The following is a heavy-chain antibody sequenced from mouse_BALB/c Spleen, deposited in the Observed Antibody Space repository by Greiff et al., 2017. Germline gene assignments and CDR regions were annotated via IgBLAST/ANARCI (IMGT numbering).Heavy chain of an antibody. CDR1: GYTFTSYW. CDR2: INPSTGYT. V-gene: IGHV1-7*01. CDR3: ARSRGYYNYAMDY. J-gene: IGHJ4*01. D-gene: IGHD1-1*01. Sequence: VKLQESGAELAKPGASVKMSCKASGYTFTSYWMHWVKQRPGQGLEWIGYINPSTGYTEYNQKFKDKATLTADKSSSTAYMQLSSLTSEDSAVYCCARSRGYYNYAMDYWGQGTSVTVSS.